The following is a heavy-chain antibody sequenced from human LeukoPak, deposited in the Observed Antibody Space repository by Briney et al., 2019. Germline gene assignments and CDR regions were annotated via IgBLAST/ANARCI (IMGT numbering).Heavy chain of an antibody. CDR2: IIPILGIA. D-gene: IGHD3-10*01. Sequence: SVKVSCKASGGTFISYTISWVRQAPGQGREWMGGIIPILGIANYAQKFQGRVTITADTSTSTAYMELSSLRSEDTAVYYCAREITMVRVPNWFDPWGQGTLVTVSS. V-gene: IGHV1-69*10. CDR1: GGTFISYT. J-gene: IGHJ5*02. CDR3: AREITMVRVPNWFDP.